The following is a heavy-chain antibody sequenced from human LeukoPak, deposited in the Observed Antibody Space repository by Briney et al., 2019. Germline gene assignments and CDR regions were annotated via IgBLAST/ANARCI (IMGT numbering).Heavy chain of an antibody. J-gene: IGHJ4*02. D-gene: IGHD3-9*01. CDR1: GLRFSDYY. V-gene: IGHV3-11*04. Sequence: PGGSLRLSCAASGLRFSDYYVSWIRQAPGKGLQWVSYISSGGDIMHYADSVKGRFTSSRDNAKNSLYLQMNSLRAEDTAVYYCARGLRYFDWQPQRYFDYWGQGTLVTVSS. CDR3: ARGLRYFDWQPQRYFDY. CDR2: ISSGGDIM.